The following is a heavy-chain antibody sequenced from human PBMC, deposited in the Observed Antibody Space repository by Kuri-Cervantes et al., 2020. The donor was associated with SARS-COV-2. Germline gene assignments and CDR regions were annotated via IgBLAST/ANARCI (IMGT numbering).Heavy chain of an antibody. CDR3: TSGSCSGGRCYYSFDY. CDR1: GFTFRGSA. CDR2: IRSKPNNYAT. D-gene: IGHD2-15*01. Sequence: GESLKIPCAASGFTFRGSAIHWVRQASGKGLEWVGRIRSKPNNYATAYTASVRGRFTIYRDDSENTAYLQMNSLKTEDTAVYFCTSGSCSGGRCYYSFDYWGQGTLVTVSS. V-gene: IGHV3-73*01. J-gene: IGHJ4*02.